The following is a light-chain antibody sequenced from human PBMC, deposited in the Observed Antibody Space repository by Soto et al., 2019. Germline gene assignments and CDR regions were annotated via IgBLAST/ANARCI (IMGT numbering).Light chain of an antibody. Sequence: QSALARPASVSGSPGQSITISCTGTSSDVGGYNYVSWYQQHPGKAPKLMIFEVSNRPSGVSNRFSGSRSGNTASLTISGLQAEDEADYHCSSFTSSSTLLYVFGTGTKVTVL. CDR1: SSDVGGYNY. CDR3: SSFTSSSTLLYV. CDR2: EVS. J-gene: IGLJ1*01. V-gene: IGLV2-14*01.